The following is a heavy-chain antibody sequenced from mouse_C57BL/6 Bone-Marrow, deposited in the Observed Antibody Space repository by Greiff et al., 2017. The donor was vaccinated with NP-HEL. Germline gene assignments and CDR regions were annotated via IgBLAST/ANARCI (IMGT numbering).Heavy chain of an antibody. CDR1: GYTFTGYW. Sequence: QVQLKQSGAELMKPGASVKLSCKATGYTFTGYWIEWVKQRPGHGLEWIGKIVPGSGSTNYNEKFKGKATFTADTSSNTAYMQLSSLTTEDSAIYYCASWGYYWYFDVWGTGTTVTVSS. D-gene: IGHD2-2*01. CDR3: ASWGYYWYFDV. J-gene: IGHJ1*03. CDR2: IVPGSGST. V-gene: IGHV1-9*01.